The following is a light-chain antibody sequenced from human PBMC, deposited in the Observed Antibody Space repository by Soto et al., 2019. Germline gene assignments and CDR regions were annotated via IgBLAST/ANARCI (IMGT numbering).Light chain of an antibody. V-gene: IGKV3-15*01. CDR3: QQYNSWPIT. CDR2: GAS. Sequence: EIWMTQSPATLSVSPGERATLSCWASQSVSSNLAWYQQKPGQAPRLLIYGASTRATGIPARFSGSGSGTEFTLTIRRLQSEDFAVYSCQQYNSWPITFGQGKDWRL. J-gene: IGKJ5*01. CDR1: QSVSSN.